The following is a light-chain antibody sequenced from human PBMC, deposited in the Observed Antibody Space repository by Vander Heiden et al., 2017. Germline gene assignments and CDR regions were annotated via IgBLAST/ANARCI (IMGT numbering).Light chain of an antibody. Sequence: QSVLTQPPSASGTPGQGVTISCSGSYSNIGTNYVFWYQHLPGTAPKLLIYSDYQRPSGVPDRFSGSKSGTSASLAISGLRSEDGADYYCATWDDSLSGWVFGGGTKVTVL. CDR3: ATWDDSLSGWV. V-gene: IGLV1-47*02. CDR2: SDY. CDR1: YSNIGTNY. J-gene: IGLJ3*02.